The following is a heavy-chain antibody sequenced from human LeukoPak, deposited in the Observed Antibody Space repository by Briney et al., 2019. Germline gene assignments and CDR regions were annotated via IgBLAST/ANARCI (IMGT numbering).Heavy chain of an antibody. CDR2: LYSNGNT. J-gene: IGHJ4*02. Sequence: GGSLRLSCAASGFTVSSKYMSWVRQAPGKGLEWVSTLYSNGNTYYADSVKGRFTISRDNSKNTLSLQMNSLRAEDTAVYYCAREDTSLVIAYWGQGTLVTVSS. CDR1: GFTVSSKY. V-gene: IGHV3-53*01. CDR3: AREDTSLVIAY. D-gene: IGHD5-18*01.